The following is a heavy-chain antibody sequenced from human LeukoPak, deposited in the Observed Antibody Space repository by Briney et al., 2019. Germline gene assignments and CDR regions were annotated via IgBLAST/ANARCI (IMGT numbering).Heavy chain of an antibody. CDR1: GFTFSSYS. J-gene: IGHJ4*02. D-gene: IGHD3-3*01. CDR3: ARVFEFSVFWSVYYMYASFNY. Sequence: GGSLRLSCAASGFTFSSYSMNWVRQAPGKGLEWVSSISSSSSYIYYADSVKGRFTISRDNAKNSLYLQMNSLRAEDTAVYYCARVFEFSVFWSVYYMYASFNYGAQEPLVTVSS. V-gene: IGHV3-21*01. CDR2: ISSSSSYI.